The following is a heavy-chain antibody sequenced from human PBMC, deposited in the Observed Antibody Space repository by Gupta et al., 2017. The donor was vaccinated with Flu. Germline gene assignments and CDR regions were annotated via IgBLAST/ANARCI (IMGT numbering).Heavy chain of an antibody. V-gene: IGHV4-61*02. CDR1: GGSISSGSFY. CDR2: IYSSGNT. Sequence: QVPLQESGPRLVKPSQTLSLTCIVSGGSISSGSFYWTWIRQPAGKGLEWIGRIYSSGNTYYNPSLRSRVTISRDTPNNQLSLKLSSVTAADSAVYYCARSPFGYGRVEYYYGMDVWGQGTTVIVSS. CDR3: ARSPFGYGRVEYYYGMDV. J-gene: IGHJ6*02. D-gene: IGHD5-12*01.